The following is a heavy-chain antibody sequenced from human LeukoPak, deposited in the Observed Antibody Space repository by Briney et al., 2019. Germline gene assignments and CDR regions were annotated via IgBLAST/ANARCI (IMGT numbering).Heavy chain of an antibody. V-gene: IGHV3-23*01. CDR2: ISGSGGST. D-gene: IGHD3-10*01. CDR3: AKDLWCEELKGY. CDR1: GFTFSSYS. J-gene: IGHJ4*02. Sequence: GGSLRLFCAASGFTFSSYSMNWVRQAPGKGLECVSAISGSGGSTYYADSVKGRLTISRDTCKNTLYLQMNSLRAEDTAVYYCAKDLWCEELKGYWGQGTLVTVSS.